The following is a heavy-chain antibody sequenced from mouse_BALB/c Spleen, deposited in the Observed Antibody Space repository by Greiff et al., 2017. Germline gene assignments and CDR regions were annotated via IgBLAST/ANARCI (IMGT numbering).Heavy chain of an antibody. CDR3: ATHYGSSYDAMDY. CDR2: ISYSGST. V-gene: IGHV3-8*02. D-gene: IGHD1-1*01. CDR1: GDSITSGY. Sequence: EVQLKESGPSLVKPSQTLSLTCSVTGDSITSGYWNWIRKFPGNKLEYMGYISYSGSTYYNPSLKSRISITRDTSKNQYYLQLNSVTTEDTATYYCATHYGSSYDAMDYWGQGTSVTVSS. J-gene: IGHJ4*01.